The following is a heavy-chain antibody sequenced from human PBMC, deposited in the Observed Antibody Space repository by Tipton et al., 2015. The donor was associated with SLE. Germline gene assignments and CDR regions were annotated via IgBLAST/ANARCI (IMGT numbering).Heavy chain of an antibody. CDR3: ARGEYYYYYGMDV. J-gene: IGHJ6*02. V-gene: IGHV4-39*07. Sequence: TLSLTCTVSGGSISSSSYYWGWIRQPPGKGLEWIGSIYYSGSTYYNPSLKSRVTISVDTSKNQFSLKLSSVTAADTAVYYCARGEYYYYYGMDVWGQGTTVTVSS. CDR1: GGSISSSSYY. CDR2: IYYSGST.